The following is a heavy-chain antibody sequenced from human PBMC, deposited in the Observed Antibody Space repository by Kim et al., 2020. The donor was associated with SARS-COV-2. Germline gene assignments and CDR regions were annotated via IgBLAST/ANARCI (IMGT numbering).Heavy chain of an antibody. V-gene: IGHV4-39*07. J-gene: IGHJ6*02. Sequence: SETLSLTCTVSGGSISSSSYYWGWIRQPPGKGLEWIGSIYYSGSTYYNPSLKSRVTISVDTSKNQFSLKLSSVTAADTAVYYCARDALRYFDWSLPSYYGMDVWGQGTTVTVSS. CDR3: ARDALRYFDWSLPSYYGMDV. CDR1: GGSISSSSYY. D-gene: IGHD3-9*01. CDR2: IYYSGST.